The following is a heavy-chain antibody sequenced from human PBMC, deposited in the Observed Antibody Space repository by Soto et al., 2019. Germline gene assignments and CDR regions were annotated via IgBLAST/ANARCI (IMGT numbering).Heavy chain of an antibody. D-gene: IGHD6-19*01. J-gene: IGHJ4*02. CDR2: ISYDGSNK. CDR1: GFTFSSYA. CDR3: ARANLEISGWYGETFDY. V-gene: IGHV3-30-3*01. Sequence: PGGSLRLSCAASGFTFSSYAMHRVRQAPGKGLEWVAVISYDGSNKYYADSVKGRFTISRDNSKNTLYLQMNSLRAEDTAVYYCARANLEISGWYGETFDYWGQGTLVTVSS.